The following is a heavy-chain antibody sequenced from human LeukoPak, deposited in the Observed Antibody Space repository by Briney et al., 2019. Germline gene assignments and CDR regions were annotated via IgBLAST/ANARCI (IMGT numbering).Heavy chain of an antibody. Sequence: SETLSLTCAVYGGSFSGYYWSWIRQPPGKGLEWIGEINHSGSTNYNPSLKSRVTISVDTSKNQFSLKLSSVTAADTAVYYCARRASKVRGVIITVFDYWGQEPWSPSPQ. J-gene: IGHJ4*01. CDR2: INHSGST. V-gene: IGHV4-34*01. CDR1: GGSFSGYY. CDR3: ARRASKVRGVIITVFDY. D-gene: IGHD3-10*01.